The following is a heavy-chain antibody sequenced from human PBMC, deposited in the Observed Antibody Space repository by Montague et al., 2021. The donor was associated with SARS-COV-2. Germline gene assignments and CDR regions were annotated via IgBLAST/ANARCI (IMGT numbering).Heavy chain of an antibody. J-gene: IGHJ6*02. CDR2: ISYDGSNK. CDR1: GFTFSSYA. Sequence: SLRLSCAASGFTFSSYAMHWVRQAPGKGLEWVAVISYDGSNKYYADPVKGRFTISRDNSKNTLYLQMNSLRAEDTAVYYCARDLGSYYGMDVWAKGPRSPSP. CDR3: ARDLGSYYGMDV. V-gene: IGHV3-30*04.